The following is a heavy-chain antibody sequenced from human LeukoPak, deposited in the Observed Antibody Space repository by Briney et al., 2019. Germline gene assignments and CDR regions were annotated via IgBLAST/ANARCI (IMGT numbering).Heavy chain of an antibody. CDR3: ARGRRKYCSSTSCYTGNWFDP. CDR1: GYTFTGYY. V-gene: IGHV1-2*04. J-gene: IGHJ5*02. D-gene: IGHD2-2*02. Sequence: ASVKVSCKASGYTFTGYYMHWVRQAPGQGLEWMGWINPNSGGTNYAQKFQGWVTMTRNTSISTAYMELSSLRSEDTAVYYCARGRRKYCSSTSCYTGNWFDPWGQGTLVTVSS. CDR2: INPNSGGT.